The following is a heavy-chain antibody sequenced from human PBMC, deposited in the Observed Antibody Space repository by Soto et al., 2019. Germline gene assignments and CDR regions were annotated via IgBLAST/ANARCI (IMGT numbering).Heavy chain of an antibody. Sequence: EVQLVESGGGLVKPGGSLRLSCAASGFTFSSYSMNWVRQAPGKGLEWVSSISSSSSYIYYADSVKGRFTISRDNAKNSLYLQMHSLRAEDTAVYYCARVLFWSGYSNYYGMDVWGQGTTVTVSS. CDR1: GFTFSSYS. D-gene: IGHD3-3*01. V-gene: IGHV3-21*01. CDR2: ISSSSSYI. CDR3: ARVLFWSGYSNYYGMDV. J-gene: IGHJ6*02.